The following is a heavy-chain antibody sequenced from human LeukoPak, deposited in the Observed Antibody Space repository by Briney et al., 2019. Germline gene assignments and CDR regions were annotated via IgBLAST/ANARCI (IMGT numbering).Heavy chain of an antibody. CDR1: GFTFSSYA. CDR2: ISYDGSNK. Sequence: GRSLRLSCAASGFTFSSYAMHWVRQAPGKGLEWVAVISYDGSNKYYADSVKGRFTISRDNSKNTPYLQMNSLRAEDTAVYYCARDLAPSSGYPKSVFDYWGQGTLVTVSS. J-gene: IGHJ4*02. V-gene: IGHV3-30-3*01. D-gene: IGHD3-22*01. CDR3: ARDLAPSSGYPKSVFDY.